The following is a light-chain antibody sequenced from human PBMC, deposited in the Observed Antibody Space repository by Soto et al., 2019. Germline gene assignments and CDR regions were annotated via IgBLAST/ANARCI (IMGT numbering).Light chain of an antibody. J-gene: IGKJ3*01. V-gene: IGKV4-1*01. CDR3: QQYYSTPLT. Sequence: DIVMTQSPDSLAVSLGERATINCKSSQSVLYSSNNKNYLAWYQQKPGQPPKLLIYLASTRESGVHDRFSGSGSRTDFTLTISSLQAEDVAVYYCQQYYSTPLTFGPGTKVDIK. CDR1: QSVLYSSNNKNY. CDR2: LAS.